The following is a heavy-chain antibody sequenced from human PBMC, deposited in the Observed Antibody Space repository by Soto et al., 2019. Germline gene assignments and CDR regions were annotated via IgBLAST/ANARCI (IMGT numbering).Heavy chain of an antibody. CDR2: IRRDGSNT. J-gene: IGHJ4*02. CDR3: AREPPVAAVGPSFDY. CDR1: GFAFSNYV. Sequence: EVQLSESGGGLVQPGGSLRLSCATSGFAFSNYVMAWVRQAPGKGLEWVSSIRRDGSNTYYADSVKGRFTISRDNSRNTLYLQMNSMRAEDTALYYSAREPPVAAVGPSFDYWGQGTQVTVSS. V-gene: IGHV3-23*01. D-gene: IGHD6-13*01.